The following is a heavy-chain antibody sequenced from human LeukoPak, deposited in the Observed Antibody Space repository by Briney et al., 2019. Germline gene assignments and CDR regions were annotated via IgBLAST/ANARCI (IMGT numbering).Heavy chain of an antibody. Sequence: GGSLRLSCAASGFNFSSYGMHWVRQAPGKGLEWVTVIWYDGSHKYYAESVKGRFTITRDNSKHMVYLQMNSLRDGDTAVYYCARDEGAGTSGIDYWGQGTLVTVSS. V-gene: IGHV3-33*01. D-gene: IGHD2-2*01. CDR3: ARDEGAGTSGIDY. J-gene: IGHJ4*02. CDR2: IWYDGSHK. CDR1: GFNFSSYG.